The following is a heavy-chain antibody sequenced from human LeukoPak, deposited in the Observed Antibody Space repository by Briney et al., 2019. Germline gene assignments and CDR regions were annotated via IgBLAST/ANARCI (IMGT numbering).Heavy chain of an antibody. J-gene: IGHJ5*02. CDR3: ARLGEYCSSTSCFNWFDP. CDR2: IYYSGST. D-gene: IGHD2-2*01. V-gene: IGHV4-39*01. CDR1: GGSISSSSYY. Sequence: SETLSLTCTVSGGSISSSSYYWGWIRQPPGKGLEWIGSIYYSGSTYYNPSLKSRVTISVDTSKNQFSLKLSSVTAADTAVYYCARLGEYCSSTSCFNWFDPWGQGTLVTVSS.